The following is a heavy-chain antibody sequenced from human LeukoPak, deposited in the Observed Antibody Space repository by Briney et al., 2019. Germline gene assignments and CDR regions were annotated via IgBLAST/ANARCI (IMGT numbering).Heavy chain of an antibody. Sequence: GGSLRLSCTASEFTFDDYAMHWVRQAPGKGLEWVSGISWNSGSIGYADSVKGRFTISRDNAKNSLYLQMNSLRAEDMALYYCAKDLMGYSYGPFDYWGQGTLVTVSS. J-gene: IGHJ4*02. CDR3: AKDLMGYSYGPFDY. CDR2: ISWNSGSI. CDR1: EFTFDDYA. V-gene: IGHV3-9*03. D-gene: IGHD5-18*01.